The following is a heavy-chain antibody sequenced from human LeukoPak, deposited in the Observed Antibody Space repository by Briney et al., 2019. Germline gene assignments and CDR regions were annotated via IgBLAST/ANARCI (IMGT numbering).Heavy chain of an antibody. CDR2: IGSGSSGRT. D-gene: IGHD4-11*01. CDR1: GFAFSSYA. CDR3: AKDQNGSAMTTINEGDFDI. V-gene: IGHV3-23*01. Sequence: GGSLRLSCAASGFAFSSYAMTWVRQAPGKGLEWVSGIGSGSSGRTFYADSVKGRFTISRDNSKNTLYVQMNSLRAEDTAVYYCAKDQNGSAMTTINEGDFDIWGQGTMVTVSS. J-gene: IGHJ3*02.